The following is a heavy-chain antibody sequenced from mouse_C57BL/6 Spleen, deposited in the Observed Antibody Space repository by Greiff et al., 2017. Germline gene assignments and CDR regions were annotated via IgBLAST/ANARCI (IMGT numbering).Heavy chain of an antibody. CDR1: GYTFTSYT. CDR3: ARSDGYDGGLDD. D-gene: IGHD2-2*01. V-gene: IGHV1-4*01. CDR2: INPSSGYT. Sequence: QVQLQQSGAELARPGASVKMSCKASGYTFTSYTMHWVKQRPGQGLEWIGYINPSSGYTKYNQKFKDKATLTADKSSSTAYMQLSSLTSEDSAVYYCARSDGYDGGLDDWGQGTTLTVSS. J-gene: IGHJ2*01.